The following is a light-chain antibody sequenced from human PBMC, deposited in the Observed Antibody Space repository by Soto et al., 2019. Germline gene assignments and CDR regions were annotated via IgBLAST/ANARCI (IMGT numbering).Light chain of an antibody. Sequence: QSVLTQPASVSGSPGQSITISCTGTSSDVGSYNLVSWYQQHPGKAPKLMIYEVRKRPSGVSNRFSGSKSGNTASLTISGLQAEDEADYYCFSYAGSRVFGGGTKLTVL. V-gene: IGLV2-23*02. CDR3: FSYAGSRV. J-gene: IGLJ3*02. CDR1: SSDVGSYNL. CDR2: EVR.